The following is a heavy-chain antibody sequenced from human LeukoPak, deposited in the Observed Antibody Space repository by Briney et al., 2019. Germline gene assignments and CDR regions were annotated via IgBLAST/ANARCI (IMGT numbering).Heavy chain of an antibody. D-gene: IGHD3-9*01. J-gene: IGHJ6*02. V-gene: IGHV3-13*01. CDR1: GFTFSDYD. CDR3: ARAKRYSGYYYYYYYMDV. Sequence: GGSLRLSCAASGFTFSDYDMHWVRQVTGKGLEWVSAIATAGDTYYPGSVKGRFTISRENAKNSSYLQMNSLRAGDTAVYYCARAKRYSGYYYYYYYMDVWGQGTTVTVSS. CDR2: IATAGDT.